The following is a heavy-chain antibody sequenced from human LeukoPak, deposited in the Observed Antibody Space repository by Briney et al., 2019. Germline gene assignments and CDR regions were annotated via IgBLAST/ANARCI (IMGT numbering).Heavy chain of an antibody. V-gene: IGHV2-5*02. CDR1: GFSLSTSGVG. Sequence: ESGPTLVNPTQTLTLTCTFTGFSLSTSGVGVGWIRQPPGKALEWLALIYWDDDKRYSPSLKSRLTITKDTSKNQVVLTMNNMDPVVTATYYCAHRQLSRRYYYDSSGYYGDAFDIWGQGTMVTVSS. D-gene: IGHD3-22*01. J-gene: IGHJ3*02. CDR3: AHRQLSRRYYYDSSGYYGDAFDI. CDR2: IYWDDDK.